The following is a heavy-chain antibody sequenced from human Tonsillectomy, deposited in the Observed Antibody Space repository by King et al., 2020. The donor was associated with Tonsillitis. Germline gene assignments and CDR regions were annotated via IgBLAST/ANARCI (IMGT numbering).Heavy chain of an antibody. J-gene: IGHJ5*02. CDR3: ARDYCTNGVCSWFDP. Sequence: VQLVESGAEVKKPGASVKVSCKASGYTFSGYYMHWVRQAPGQGREWMGWINPNSVGTNYAQKFPGRVTLTSDTSISTAYMALSRLRSDATAVYYCARDYCTNGVCSWFDPWGQGTLVTVSS. CDR1: GYTFSGYY. V-gene: IGHV1-2*02. CDR2: INPNSVGT. D-gene: IGHD2-8*01.